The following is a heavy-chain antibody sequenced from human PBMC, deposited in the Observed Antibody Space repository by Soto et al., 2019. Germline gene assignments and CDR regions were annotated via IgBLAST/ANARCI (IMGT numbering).Heavy chain of an antibody. CDR3: ARDGLYYGSGSQNFEF. CDR2: VIPLLNIK. V-gene: IGHV1-69*08. CDR1: GGTFTSHT. J-gene: IGHJ4*02. D-gene: IGHD3-10*01. Sequence: QVQLVQSGSEVKKPGSSVKVSCKASGGTFTSHTFNWVRQAPGQGLEWMGRVIPLLNIKNYAQIFQGRLTITADISTNTSYMELGSLTSDDSAVYFCARDGLYYGSGSQNFEFWGRGPLVTVSS.